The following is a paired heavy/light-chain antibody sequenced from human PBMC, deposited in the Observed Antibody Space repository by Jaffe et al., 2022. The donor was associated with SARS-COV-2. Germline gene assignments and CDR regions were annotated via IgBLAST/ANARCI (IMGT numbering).Light chain of an antibody. CDR1: QGISSY. CDR2: AAS. J-gene: IGKJ1*01. CDR3: HQLHSYPPT. Sequence: DIQLTQSPSFLSASVGDRVTITCRASQGISSYLAWYHQKPGKAPDLLIYAASALQGGVPSRFSGSGSGTEFTLTISSLQPEDFATYYCHQLHSYPPTFGQGTKVEI. V-gene: IGKV1-9*01.
Heavy chain of an antibody. CDR3: AKVAVSATFHHYYGFDV. CDR2: ISGGGDNT. V-gene: IGHV3-23*01. D-gene: IGHD2-15*01. J-gene: IGHJ6*02. Sequence: EVQLLESGGDLAQPGGSLRLSCAASGFTFSSYAMNWVRQAPGKGLEWVSGISGGGDNTDYGDSVKGRFTISRDNSKNTLYLQMNSLRVEDTAVYYCAKVAVSATFHHYYGFDVWGQGTTVTVSS. CDR1: GFTFSSYA.